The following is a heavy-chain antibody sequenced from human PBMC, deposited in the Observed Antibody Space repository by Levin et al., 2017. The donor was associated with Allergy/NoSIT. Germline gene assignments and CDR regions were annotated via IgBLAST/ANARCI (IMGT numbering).Heavy chain of an antibody. CDR1: GGSISSYY. CDR3: ARNRGVVPAAIEFNWFDP. J-gene: IGHJ5*02. D-gene: IGHD2-2*01. Sequence: GSLRLSCTVSGGSISSYYWSWIRQPAGKGLEWIGRIYTSGSTNYNPSLKSRVTMSVDTSKNQFSLKLSSVTAADTAVYYCARNRGVVPAAIEFNWFDPWGQGTLVTVSS. CDR2: IYTSGST. V-gene: IGHV4-4*07.